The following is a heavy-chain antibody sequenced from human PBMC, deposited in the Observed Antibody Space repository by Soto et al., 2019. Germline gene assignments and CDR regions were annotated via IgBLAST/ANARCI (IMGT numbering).Heavy chain of an antibody. Sequence: SETLSLTCAVSGGSFTSNNWWTWARQPPGQGLEWIGEIYRTGSTTYNPSLKSRVTIALDKSENQFSLKVTSLTAADTAVYYCASRDPGTSVDYWGQGTLVTVSS. J-gene: IGHJ4*02. CDR2: IYRTGST. CDR3: ASRDPGTSVDY. V-gene: IGHV4-4*02. D-gene: IGHD1-7*01. CDR1: GGSFTSNNW.